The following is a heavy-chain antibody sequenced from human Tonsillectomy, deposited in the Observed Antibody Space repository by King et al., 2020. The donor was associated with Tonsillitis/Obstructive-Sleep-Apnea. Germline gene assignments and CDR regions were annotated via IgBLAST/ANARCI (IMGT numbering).Heavy chain of an antibody. CDR3: ARHVDYMGTYYYSMDV. CDR1: GGSVSSSAYY. Sequence: LQLQESGPGLVKPSETLSLTCTVSGGSVSSSAYYWGWIRQSPEKGLEWIGSIYYSGTTYYNPSLESRVTISVDTSKNLFSLKLSSVTAADSAVYYCARHVDYMGTYYYSMDVWGKGTTVTVSS. V-gene: IGHV4-39*01. CDR2: IYYSGTT. J-gene: IGHJ6*04. D-gene: IGHD4-11*01.